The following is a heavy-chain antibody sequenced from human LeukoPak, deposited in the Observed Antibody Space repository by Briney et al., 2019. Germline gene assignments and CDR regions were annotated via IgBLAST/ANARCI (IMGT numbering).Heavy chain of an antibody. D-gene: IGHD4-23*01. Sequence: NPGGSLRLSCAASGFTFSTYSMNWVRQAPGKGLEWVSSISSSSSYIYYADSAKGRFTISRDNAKNSLYLRMNSLRAEDTAVYYCARGGVVTNYYYYFMDVWGRGTTVTVSS. CDR2: ISSSSSYI. V-gene: IGHV3-21*01. CDR1: GFTFSTYS. CDR3: ARGGVVTNYYYYFMDV. J-gene: IGHJ6*03.